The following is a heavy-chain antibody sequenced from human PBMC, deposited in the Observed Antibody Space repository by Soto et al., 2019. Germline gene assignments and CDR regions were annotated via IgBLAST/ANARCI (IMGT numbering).Heavy chain of an antibody. CDR3: ARTPYGGSVDC. Sequence: QVQLVQSGAEVKKPGASVKVSCKASGYTFTSYDINWVRQATGHGLEWMGWMNPNSGNTGYAQKFQGRVTMTRNAAISTAYMELSSLRPGDWAGCYCARTPYGGSVDCWGQATPVPGSA. D-gene: IGHD1-26*01. V-gene: IGHV1-8*01. CDR1: GYTFTSYD. CDR2: MNPNSGNT. J-gene: IGHJ4*02.